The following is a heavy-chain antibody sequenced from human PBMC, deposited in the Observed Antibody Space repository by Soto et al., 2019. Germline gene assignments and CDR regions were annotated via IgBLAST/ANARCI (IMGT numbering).Heavy chain of an antibody. J-gene: IGHJ4*02. D-gene: IGHD6-13*01. Sequence: SETLSLTCTVSGGSISSYYWSWIRQPAGKGLEWIGRIYTSGSTNYNPSLKSRVTMSVDTSKNQFSLKLSSVTAADTAVYYCARDYPSAAVPYSNSLFFDYWGQGTLVTVSS. V-gene: IGHV4-4*07. CDR3: ARDYPSAAVPYSNSLFFDY. CDR2: IYTSGST. CDR1: GGSISSYY.